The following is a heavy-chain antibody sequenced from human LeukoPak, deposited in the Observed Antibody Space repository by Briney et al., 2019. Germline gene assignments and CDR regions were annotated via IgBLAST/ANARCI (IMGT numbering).Heavy chain of an antibody. Sequence: PGGSERLSCAASGFTFSSYAMSWVRQAPGKGLEWVSGISGSGGSTYYADSVKGRFTISRDNSKKTLYLQMNSLTAEDTAVYYCAKDSCSGDSCYEDCWGQGRLVSVSP. CDR1: GFTFSSYA. J-gene: IGHJ4*01. V-gene: IGHV3-23*01. D-gene: IGHD2-15*01. CDR3: AKDSCSGDSCYEDC. CDR2: ISGSGGST.